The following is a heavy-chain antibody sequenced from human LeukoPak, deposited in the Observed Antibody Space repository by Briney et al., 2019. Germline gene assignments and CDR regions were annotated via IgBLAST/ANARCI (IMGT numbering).Heavy chain of an antibody. V-gene: IGHV3-23*01. CDR1: GFTFSSYA. CDR2: ISGNGGNT. CDR3: AKVVISWGPTSQDY. D-gene: IGHD6-13*01. J-gene: IGHJ4*02. Sequence: PGGSLRLSCAASGFTFSSYAMSWVRQAPGKGLDWVPTISGNGGNTYYADSVKGRFTISRDNSKNTLYLQINTLRAEDMAVYYCAKVVISWGPTSQDYWGQGTLVTVSS.